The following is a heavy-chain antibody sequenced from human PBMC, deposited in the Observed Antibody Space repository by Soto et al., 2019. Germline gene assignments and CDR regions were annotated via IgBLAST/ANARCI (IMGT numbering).Heavy chain of an antibody. V-gene: IGHV4-31*01. Sequence: QVQLQESGPGLVKPSQTLSLTCTVSGGSISSGGYYWSWIRQHPGKSLEWIGYIYYSGSTYYNPSLTRPDTISVDTSKDPFSLKLSSVTAAGTAVYYCARSVFPWGQGTLVTVSS. J-gene: IGHJ5*02. CDR1: GGSISSGGYY. CDR3: ARSVFP. CDR2: IYYSGST.